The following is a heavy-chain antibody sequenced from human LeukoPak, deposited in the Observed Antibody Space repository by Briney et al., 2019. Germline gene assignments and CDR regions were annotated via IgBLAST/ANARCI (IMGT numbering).Heavy chain of an antibody. J-gene: IGHJ4*02. CDR1: GFTFSSYA. Sequence: GGSLRLSCAASGFTFSSYAMHWVRQAPGKGLEWVGFIRSKAYGGTTEYAASVKGRFTISRDDSKSIAYLQMNSLKAEDTAVYYCTRGVVGTMIVVPNFEYWGQGTLVTVSS. CDR2: IRSKAYGGTT. CDR3: TRGVVGTMIVVPNFEY. V-gene: IGHV3-49*04. D-gene: IGHD3-22*01.